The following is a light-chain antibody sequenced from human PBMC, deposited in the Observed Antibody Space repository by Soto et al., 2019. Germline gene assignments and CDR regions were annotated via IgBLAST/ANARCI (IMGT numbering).Light chain of an antibody. Sequence: DIVLTPSPGTLSLSPGDRAALSCVASQSLSNNFLAWYQQKPGQAPRLLISGASSRATGIPDRFSGSGSGTDFTLTTTRVEPEDFAVYYCQQYATSPLTCGGGTKVDIK. CDR2: GAS. V-gene: IGKV3-20*01. CDR1: QSLSNNF. CDR3: QQYATSPLT. J-gene: IGKJ4*01.